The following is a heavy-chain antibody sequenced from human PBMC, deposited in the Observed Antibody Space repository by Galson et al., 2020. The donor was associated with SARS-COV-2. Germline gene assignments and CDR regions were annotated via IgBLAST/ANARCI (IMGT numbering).Heavy chain of an antibody. J-gene: IGHJ6*04. CDR2: VYSSCST. CDR3: ARQSYDMSRGDSYAAYYYAIDV. Sequence: SQTLSLTCLLSDGSISSASQYRVCVRQPTGNGLESIGRVYSSCSTYYHPSLRSRVAISVDTSMAQFSLELSSVTAADTGEYYCARQSYDMSRGDSYAAYYYAIDVWGKGTTVTVSS. D-gene: IGHD3-9*01. V-gene: IGHV4-39*01. CDR1: DGSISSASQY.